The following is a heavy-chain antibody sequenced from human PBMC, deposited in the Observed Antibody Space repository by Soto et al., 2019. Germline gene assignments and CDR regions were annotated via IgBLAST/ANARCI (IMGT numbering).Heavy chain of an antibody. J-gene: IGHJ4*02. Sequence: GASVKVSCKASGYTFTSYYMHWVRQAPGQGLEWMGWISAYNGNTNYAQKLQGRVTMTTDTSTSTAYMELRSLRSDDTAVYYCAGPTRVWGSYPSYWGQGTLVTVSS. V-gene: IGHV1-18*04. CDR3: AGPTRVWGSYPSY. CDR2: ISAYNGNT. CDR1: GYTFTSYY. D-gene: IGHD3-16*02.